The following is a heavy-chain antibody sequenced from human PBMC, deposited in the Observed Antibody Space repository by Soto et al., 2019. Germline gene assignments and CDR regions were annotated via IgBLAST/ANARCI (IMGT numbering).Heavy chain of an antibody. D-gene: IGHD2-2*02. CDR2: IIPILGIA. J-gene: IGHJ4*02. V-gene: IGHV1-69*02. CDR3: AREYCSSTRCYRDY. CDR1: GGTFSSYT. Sequence: QVQLVQSGAEVKKPGSSVKVSCKASGGTFSSYTISWVRQAPGQGLEWMGRIIPILGIANYAQKFQGRVTITGDKATSTAYMQLSSLRSEDPAVYYCAREYCSSTRCYRDYWGQGTLVKVSS.